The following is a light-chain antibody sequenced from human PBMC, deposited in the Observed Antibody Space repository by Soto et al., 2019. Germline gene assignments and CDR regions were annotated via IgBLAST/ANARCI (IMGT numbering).Light chain of an antibody. CDR1: QGVRSY. J-gene: IGKJ4*01. Sequence: EIVLTQSPAPFSLSPGKRPTLPCRPIQGVRSYLAWYQQKPGQAPRLLIYDASNRATGIPARFSGSGSGTDFTLTISSLEPEDFAVYYCQQRSSWPLTFGGGTKVEIK. V-gene: IGKV3-11*01. CDR3: QQRSSWPLT. CDR2: DAS.